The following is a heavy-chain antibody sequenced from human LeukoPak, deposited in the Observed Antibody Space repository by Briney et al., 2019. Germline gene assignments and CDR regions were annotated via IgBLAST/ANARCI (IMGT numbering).Heavy chain of an antibody. CDR3: AKHRMVRGAYYYYGMDV. D-gene: IGHD3-10*01. V-gene: IGHV3-23*01. CDR1: GFTFSNYA. CDR2: ISGSGGFT. J-gene: IGHJ6*02. Sequence: HPGGSLRLSCAASGFTFSNYAMSWVRQAPGKGLEWVSAISGSGGFTYYADSVTGRFTISRDNSKNTLFLQMNTLRAEDTAVYYCAKHRMVRGAYYYYGMDVWGQGTTVTVSS.